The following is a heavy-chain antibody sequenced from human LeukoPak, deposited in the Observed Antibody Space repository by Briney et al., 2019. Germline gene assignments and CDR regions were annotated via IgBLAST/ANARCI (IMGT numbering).Heavy chain of an antibody. J-gene: IGHJ5*02. V-gene: IGHV1-8*02. D-gene: IGHD3-22*01. CDR3: ARSYDMVWFDP. CDR1: GGTFSSYA. CDR2: MNPNSGNT. Sequence: GASVKVSCKASGGTFSSYAISWVRQATGQGLEWMGWMNPNSGNTGYAQKFQGRVTMTRNTSISTAYMELSSLRSEDTAVYYCARSYDMVWFDPWGQGTLVTVSS.